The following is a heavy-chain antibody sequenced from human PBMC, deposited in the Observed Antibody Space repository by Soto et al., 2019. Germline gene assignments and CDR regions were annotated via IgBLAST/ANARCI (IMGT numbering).Heavy chain of an antibody. J-gene: IGHJ4*02. Sequence: QVQLVQSGAEVKQPGSSVQVSCKASGGTFSSYAISWVRQAPGQGLEWMGGVIPIFGTANYAQKFQGRVTITADESTSTAYMERSSLRAEDTAVYYCARESRYCSGGSCYFLPGIDYWGQGTLVTVSS. CDR2: VIPIFGTA. V-gene: IGHV1-69*12. CDR3: ARESRYCSGGSCYFLPGIDY. D-gene: IGHD2-15*01. CDR1: GGTFSSYA.